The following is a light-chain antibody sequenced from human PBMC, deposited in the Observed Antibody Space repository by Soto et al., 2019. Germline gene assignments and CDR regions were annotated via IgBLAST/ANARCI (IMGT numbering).Light chain of an antibody. J-gene: IGLJ2*01. CDR3: SSYAGSNNLV. CDR2: GVI. Sequence: QSALTQPPSASGSPGQSVTMSCTGTSSDVGAYNFVSWYQQQPGKAPKLMMYGVIKRTSGVPDHFYGSNSGNTASLTVSGLQAEDEDDYYCSSYAGSNNLVFGGGTKLTVL. V-gene: IGLV2-8*01. CDR1: SSDVGAYNF.